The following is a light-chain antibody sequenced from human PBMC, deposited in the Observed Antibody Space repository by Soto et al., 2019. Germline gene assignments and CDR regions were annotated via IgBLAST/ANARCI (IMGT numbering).Light chain of an antibody. CDR3: QSYDSSLSGCV. J-gene: IGLJ3*02. CDR1: SSNIGAGYD. Sequence: QSVLTQPPSVYGAPGQRVTISCTGSSSNIGAGYDVHWYQQLPGTAPKLLIYGNSNRPSGVPDRFSGSKSGTSASLAITGLQAEDVADYYCQSYDSSLSGCVFGGGTKLTVL. CDR2: GNS. V-gene: IGLV1-40*01.